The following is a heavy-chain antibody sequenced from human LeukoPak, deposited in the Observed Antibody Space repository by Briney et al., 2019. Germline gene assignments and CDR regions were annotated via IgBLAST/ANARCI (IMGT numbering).Heavy chain of an antibody. D-gene: IGHD1-26*01. CDR1: GGSISSYY. V-gene: IGHV4-59*01. Sequence: PSETLSLTCTVSGGSISSYYWSWIRQPPGKGLEWIGYIYYSGSTNYNPSLKSRITISVDTSKNQFSLKLSSVTAADTAVYYCARALGYSGSYLAYWGQGTLVTVSS. CDR3: ARALGYSGSYLAY. CDR2: IYYSGST. J-gene: IGHJ4*02.